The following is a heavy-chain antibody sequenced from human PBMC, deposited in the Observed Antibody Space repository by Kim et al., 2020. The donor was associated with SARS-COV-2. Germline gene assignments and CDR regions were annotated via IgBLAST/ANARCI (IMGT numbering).Heavy chain of an antibody. Sequence: NPSLKSRVTISVDTSKNQFSLKLSSVTAADTAVYYCARSHYDSSASFDYWGQGTLVTVSS. D-gene: IGHD3-22*01. J-gene: IGHJ4*02. V-gene: IGHV4-39*01. CDR3: ARSHYDSSASFDY.